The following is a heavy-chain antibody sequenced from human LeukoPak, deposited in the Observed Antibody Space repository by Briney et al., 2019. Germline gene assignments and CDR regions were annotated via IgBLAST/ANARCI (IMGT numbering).Heavy chain of an antibody. CDR1: GFTFRSNW. D-gene: IGHD1-26*01. CDR3: ARDKSGSCDY. Sequence: GGSLRLSCGASGFTFRSNWMSWVRQLPGKGLEWVATINQDGSEKYYVDSMKGRFTISRDNAKSSLYLQMNNLRAEDTAVYYCARDKSGSCDYWGQGTLVIVSS. V-gene: IGHV3-7*01. J-gene: IGHJ4*02. CDR2: INQDGSEK.